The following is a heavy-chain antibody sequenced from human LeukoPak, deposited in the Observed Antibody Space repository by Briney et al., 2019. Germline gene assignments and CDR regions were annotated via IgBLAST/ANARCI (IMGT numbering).Heavy chain of an antibody. Sequence: GGSLRLSCITSEFTFSNYWMHWVRQVPGKGLVWVSRIDTDGTTTDYADSVKGRFTISRDNAKNTLYLQMNSLRAEDTALYYCTAAVGAAFDIWGQGTMVTVSS. D-gene: IGHD3-10*01. J-gene: IGHJ3*02. V-gene: IGHV3-74*01. CDR1: EFTFSNYW. CDR3: TAAVGAAFDI. CDR2: IDTDGTTT.